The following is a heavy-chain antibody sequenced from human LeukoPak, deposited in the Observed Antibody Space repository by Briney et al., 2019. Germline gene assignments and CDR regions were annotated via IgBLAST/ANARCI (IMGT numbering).Heavy chain of an antibody. CDR1: GYTFTGYY. Sequence: ASVKVSCKASGYTFTGYYMHWVRQAPGQGLEWMGWINPNSGGTNYAQEFQGRVTMTRDTSISTAYMELRSLRSDDTAVYYCARTPVGATRNDYWGQGTLVTVSS. J-gene: IGHJ4*02. CDR3: ARTPVGATRNDY. D-gene: IGHD1-26*01. CDR2: INPNSGGT. V-gene: IGHV1-2*02.